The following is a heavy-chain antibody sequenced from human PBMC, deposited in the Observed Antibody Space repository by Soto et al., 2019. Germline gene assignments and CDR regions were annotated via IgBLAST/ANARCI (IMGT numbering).Heavy chain of an antibody. Sequence: GASVKVSCKASGYTFSGHYMHWIRQAPRQGPEWLGWINANSGDTDRAPKFQDRLTMTRDTSISTAYMELSRLRSDDTAVYYCARGGALDGTSPPFNHWGQGTLVTVSS. V-gene: IGHV1-2*02. CDR3: ARGGALDGTSPPFNH. CDR1: GYTFSGHY. D-gene: IGHD6-19*01. J-gene: IGHJ4*02. CDR2: INANSGDT.